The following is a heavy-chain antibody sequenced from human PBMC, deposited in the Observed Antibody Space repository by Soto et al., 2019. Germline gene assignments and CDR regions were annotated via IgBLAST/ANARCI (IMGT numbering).Heavy chain of an antibody. CDR1: GGSISSSNW. J-gene: IGHJ6*02. CDR3: ARWFGELSGVYYYYGMDV. CDR2: IYHSGST. D-gene: IGHD3-10*01. Sequence: PSETLSLTCAVSGGSISSSNWWSWVRQPPGKGLEWIGEIYHSGSTNYNPSLKSRVTISVDKSKNQFSLKLSSVTAADTAVYYCARWFGELSGVYYYYGMDVWGQGTTVTVSS. V-gene: IGHV4-4*02.